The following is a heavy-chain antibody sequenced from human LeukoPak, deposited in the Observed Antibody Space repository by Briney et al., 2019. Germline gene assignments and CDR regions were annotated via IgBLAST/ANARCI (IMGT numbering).Heavy chain of an antibody. J-gene: IGHJ4*02. Sequence: ASVKVSFKASGYTFTSYAMHWVRQAPGQRLEWMGWINAGNGNTKYSQKFQGRVTITRDTSASTAYMELSSLRSEDTAVYYCARAGYSSSWYVSTRPFDYWGQGTLVTVSS. D-gene: IGHD6-13*01. CDR1: GYTFTSYA. V-gene: IGHV1-3*01. CDR2: INAGNGNT. CDR3: ARAGYSSSWYVSTRPFDY.